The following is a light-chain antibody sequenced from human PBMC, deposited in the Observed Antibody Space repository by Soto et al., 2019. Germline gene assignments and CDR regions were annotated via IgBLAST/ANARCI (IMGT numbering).Light chain of an antibody. V-gene: IGLV2-18*02. CDR2: EVS. CDR1: SSDGGSYNR. J-gene: IGLJ1*01. CDR3: RSFTSSSTYV. Sequence: QSVLTQPPSVSGSPGHAVAISCTGTSSDGGSYNRVAWYQQSPGTAPKLMIYEVSNRPSGVPDRFSGSKSGNTASLTISGLQAEDEADYYCRSFTSSSTYVSGTGTKVTVL.